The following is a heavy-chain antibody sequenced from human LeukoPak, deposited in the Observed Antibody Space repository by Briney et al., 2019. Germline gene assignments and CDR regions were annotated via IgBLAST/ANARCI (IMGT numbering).Heavy chain of an antibody. J-gene: IGHJ3*02. CDR2: ISSSSSYI. D-gene: IGHD6-13*01. Sequence: GGSLRLSCAASGFTFSSYGMNWVRQAPGKGLEWVSSISSSSSYIYYADSVKGRFTISRDNAKNSLYLQMNSLRAEDTAVYYCASDGSTLDAFDIWGQGTMVTVSS. CDR3: ASDGSTLDAFDI. V-gene: IGHV3-21*01. CDR1: GFTFSSYG.